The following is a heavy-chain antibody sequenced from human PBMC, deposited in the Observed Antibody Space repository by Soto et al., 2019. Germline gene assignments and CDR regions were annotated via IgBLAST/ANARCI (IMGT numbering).Heavy chain of an antibody. D-gene: IGHD2-21*02. CDR1: GFSVSTHY. CDR2: IYSGGST. Sequence: GGSLSLSCAASGFSVSTHYMRWVRQAPGKGLEWVSVIYSGGSTYYADSVKGRFTISRDNSKNTLYLQMNSLRVEDTAIYYCARSGGNYWFDPWGQGTLVTVSS. V-gene: IGHV3-66*01. J-gene: IGHJ5*02. CDR3: ARSGGNYWFDP.